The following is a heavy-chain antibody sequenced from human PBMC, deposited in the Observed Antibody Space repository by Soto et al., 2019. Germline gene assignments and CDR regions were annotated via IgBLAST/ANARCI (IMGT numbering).Heavy chain of an antibody. J-gene: IGHJ4*02. Sequence: GGSLRLSCTASGFTLRTYWMHWVRQAPGKGLVWVSRINPESTTITYADSVKGRFTISRDNAENTLFLHMNSLSAEDAGIYYCTKDTFGAWDSCGQGTLVTVSS. CDR3: TKDTFGAWDS. CDR1: GFTLRTYW. V-gene: IGHV3-74*01. CDR2: INPESTTI. D-gene: IGHD3-10*01.